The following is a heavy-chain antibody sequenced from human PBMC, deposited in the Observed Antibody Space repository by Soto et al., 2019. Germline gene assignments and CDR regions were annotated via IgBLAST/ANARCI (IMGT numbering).Heavy chain of an antibody. CDR2: IWYDGSNK. V-gene: IGHV3-33*01. D-gene: IGHD1-26*01. Sequence: QVQLVESGGGVVQPGRSLRLSCAASGFTFSSYGMHWVRQAPVKGLEWVAVIWYDGSNKYYADSVKGRFTISRDNSKNTLYLQMNSLRAEDTAVYYCARTSGSYNYFDYWGQGTLVTVSS. CDR3: ARTSGSYNYFDY. CDR1: GFTFSSYG. J-gene: IGHJ4*02.